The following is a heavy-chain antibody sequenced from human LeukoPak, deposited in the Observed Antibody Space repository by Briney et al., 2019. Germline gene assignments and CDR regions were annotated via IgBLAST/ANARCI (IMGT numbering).Heavy chain of an antibody. Sequence: PSETLSLTCTVSGGSISSYYWSWIRQPPGKGLEWIGYIYYSGSTNYNPSLKSRVTISVDTSKNQFSLKLSSVTAADTAVYYCARGGYSYGIDPWGQGTLVTVSS. CDR1: GGSISSYY. D-gene: IGHD5-18*01. CDR3: ARGGYSYGIDP. CDR2: IYYSGST. J-gene: IGHJ5*02. V-gene: IGHV4-59*01.